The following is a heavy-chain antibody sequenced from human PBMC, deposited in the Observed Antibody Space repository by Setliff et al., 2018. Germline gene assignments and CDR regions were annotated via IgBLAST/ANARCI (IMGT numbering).Heavy chain of an antibody. Sequence: SGGSLRLSCAASGFTFSSYWMHWVRQAPGKGLVWVSRLNSDGSSTSYAASVKGRFTISRDNATNTLYLQMNSLRAEDTAVYYCAGGGDYCGGEPALQRWAVALIIIPINECKPLQGLSWG. D-gene: IGHD2-21*01. J-gene: IGHJ5*01. CDR2: LNSDGSST. V-gene: IGHV3-74*01. CDR3: AGGGDYCGGEPALQRWAVALIIIPINECKPLQGLS. CDR1: GFTFSSYW.